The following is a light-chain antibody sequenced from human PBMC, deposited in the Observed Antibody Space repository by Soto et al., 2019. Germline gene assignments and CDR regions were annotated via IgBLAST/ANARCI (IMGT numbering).Light chain of an antibody. V-gene: IGKV1-33*01. CDR2: DAS. Sequence: DTQMTQSPSSLSASVGERVTITCQASQDINKYLNWHQQKPEKAPHLLIYDASNLETGVPSRFSGSGSGTSFTFTISSLQPEDVATYYCQQYDNLPLSFGGGTKVEIK. CDR1: QDINKY. J-gene: IGKJ4*01. CDR3: QQYDNLPLS.